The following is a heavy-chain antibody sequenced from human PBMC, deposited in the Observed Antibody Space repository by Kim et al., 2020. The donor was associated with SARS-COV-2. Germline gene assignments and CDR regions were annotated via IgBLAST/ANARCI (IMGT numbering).Heavy chain of an antibody. Sequence: NPHFQGQVTLSADKSISTAYLQWSSLKASDTAMYYCARSLGSYPPNCFDYWGQGTLVTVSS. D-gene: IGHD1-26*01. J-gene: IGHJ4*02. CDR3: ARSLGSYPPNCFDY. V-gene: IGHV5-51*01.